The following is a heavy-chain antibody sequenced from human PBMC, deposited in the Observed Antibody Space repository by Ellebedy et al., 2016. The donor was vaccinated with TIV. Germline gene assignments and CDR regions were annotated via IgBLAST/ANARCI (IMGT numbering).Heavy chain of an antibody. J-gene: IGHJ3*02. CDR3: ARQDWNDRIDAFDI. Sequence: SETLSLTXTVSGGSISSYYWSWIRQPPGKGLEWIGYIYYSGSTNYNPSLKSRVTISVDTSKNQFSLKLSSVTAADTAVYYCARQDWNDRIDAFDIWGQGTMVTVSS. D-gene: IGHD1-1*01. CDR2: IYYSGST. CDR1: GGSISSYY. V-gene: IGHV4-59*08.